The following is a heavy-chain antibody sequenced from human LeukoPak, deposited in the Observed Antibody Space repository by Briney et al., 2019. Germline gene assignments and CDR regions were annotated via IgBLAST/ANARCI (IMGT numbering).Heavy chain of an antibody. Sequence: ASVKGSCKASGYTFTSYDINWVRQATGQGLEWMGWMNPNIGNPGYAQKFQGRVTMTRNTSISTAYMELSSLRSEDTAVYYCARGHRLYYDFWSGYSDYYGMDVWGQGTTVTVSS. V-gene: IGHV1-8*01. CDR1: GYTFTSYD. J-gene: IGHJ6*02. D-gene: IGHD3-3*01. CDR2: MNPNIGNP. CDR3: ARGHRLYYDFWSGYSDYYGMDV.